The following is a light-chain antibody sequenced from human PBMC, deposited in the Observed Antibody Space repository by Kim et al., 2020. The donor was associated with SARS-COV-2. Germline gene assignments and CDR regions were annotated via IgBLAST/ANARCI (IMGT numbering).Light chain of an antibody. CDR2: GAP. CDR1: QLITTY. V-gene: IGKV1-39*01. CDR3: NQTSASPPT. J-gene: IGKJ2*01. Sequence: APVGDRVPIICRTTQLITTYLNWYQLKSGEAPQLRTNGAPTWQSGVPSRFIGSGSGTDFALTFSSLQPEDFATNYCNQTSASPPTFGQGPKLEI.